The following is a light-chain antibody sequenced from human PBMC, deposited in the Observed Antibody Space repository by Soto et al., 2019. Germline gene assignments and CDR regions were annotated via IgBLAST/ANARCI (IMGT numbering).Light chain of an antibody. CDR3: CSYAGSSTFAV. V-gene: IGLV2-23*03. J-gene: IGLJ2*01. CDR2: EGS. Sequence: QSALTQPASVSGSPGQSITISCTGTSRDVGSYNLVSWYQQHPGKAPKLMIYEGSKRPSGVSNRFSGSKSGNTASLTISGLQAEDEADYYCCSYAGSSTFAVFGGGTKVTVL. CDR1: SRDVGSYNL.